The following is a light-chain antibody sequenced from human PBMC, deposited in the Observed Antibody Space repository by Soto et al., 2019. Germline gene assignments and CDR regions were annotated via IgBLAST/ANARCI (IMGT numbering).Light chain of an antibody. V-gene: IGKV1-8*01. CDR2: AAS. CDR1: QGISSY. Sequence: AIRMTQSPSSFSASTGDRVTITCLASQGISSYLAWYQQKPGKAPKLMIYAASTLQSGVPSRFSGSGSGTEFTLTIRCLQSEDFATYYCQQYYSYPRTFGPGTKVELK. CDR3: QQYYSYPRT. J-gene: IGKJ1*01.